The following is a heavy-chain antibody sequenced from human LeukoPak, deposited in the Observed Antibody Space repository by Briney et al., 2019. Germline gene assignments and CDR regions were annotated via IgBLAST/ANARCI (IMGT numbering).Heavy chain of an antibody. D-gene: IGHD5-18*01. CDR3: ARDREDTGFFDY. CDR1: GFTFSSYG. CDR2: ISSSGSTI. V-gene: IGHV3-48*04. Sequence: GGSLRLSCAASGFTFSSYGMHWVRQAPGKGLEWVSYISSSGSTIYYADSVKGRFTISRDNAKNSLYLQMNSLRAEDTAVYYCARDREDTGFFDYWGQGTLVTVSS. J-gene: IGHJ4*02.